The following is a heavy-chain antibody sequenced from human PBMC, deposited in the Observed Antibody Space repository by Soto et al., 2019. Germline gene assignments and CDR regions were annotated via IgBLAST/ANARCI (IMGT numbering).Heavy chain of an antibody. D-gene: IGHD1-1*01. Sequence: ASVKVSCKASGYAFTRYTIHWVRQAPGQRLEYMGWISAANGNTKYSQNFQGRVSFNRDTSASTVYMELSSLRFEDTAVYHCARSTTVNSNEYFEYWGQGTLVTVSS. V-gene: IGHV1-3*01. CDR3: ARSTTVNSNEYFEY. J-gene: IGHJ1*01. CDR2: ISAANGNT. CDR1: GYAFTRYT.